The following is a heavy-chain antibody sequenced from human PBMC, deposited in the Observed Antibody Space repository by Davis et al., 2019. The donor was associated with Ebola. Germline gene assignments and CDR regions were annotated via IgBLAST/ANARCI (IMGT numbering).Heavy chain of an antibody. V-gene: IGHV1-46*03. CDR2: INPSRGST. CDR1: GYTFTSYG. Sequence: ASVKVSCKASGYTFTSYGISCVRQAPGQGLEWMGIINPSRGSTSYAQKFQGRVTMTRDTSTSTVYMELSSLRSEDTAVYYCARDDQMATTQKRYFQHWGQGTLVTVSS. J-gene: IGHJ1*01. D-gene: IGHD5-24*01. CDR3: ARDDQMATTQKRYFQH.